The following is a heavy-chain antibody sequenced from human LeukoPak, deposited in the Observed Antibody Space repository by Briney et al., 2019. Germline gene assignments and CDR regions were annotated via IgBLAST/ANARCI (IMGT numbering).Heavy chain of an antibody. V-gene: IGHV3-30*04. CDR2: ISYDGSTK. CDR3: ARFRVPWWYSRGMDV. CDR1: GFTFSNYV. Sequence: GGSLRLSCAASGFTFSNYVLHRGRQAPGKGLEWVTVISYDGSTKNDADSVKGRFTISRDNSKNRVFLEMNSLRPEDTAVYYCARFRVPWWYSRGMDVWGRGTTVTVSS. D-gene: IGHD2-15*01. J-gene: IGHJ6*02.